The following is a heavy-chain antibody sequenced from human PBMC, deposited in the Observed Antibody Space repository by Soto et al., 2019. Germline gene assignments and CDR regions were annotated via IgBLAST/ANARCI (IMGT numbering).Heavy chain of an antibody. CDR1: GFTFSSFG. CDR2: IWYDGSKK. CDR3: ARDASYYSLWSGYYPSRNGMDV. J-gene: IGHJ6*02. V-gene: IGHV3-33*01. D-gene: IGHD3-3*01. Sequence: QVQVVESGGGVVQPGRSLRLSCAASGFTFSSFGMHWVRQAPGKGLEWVSLIWYDGSKKSYGDSVKGRFTISRDNSRNTVYLQMNSLRADDTDAYYCARDASYYSLWSGYYPSRNGMDVWGQGTTVTVPS.